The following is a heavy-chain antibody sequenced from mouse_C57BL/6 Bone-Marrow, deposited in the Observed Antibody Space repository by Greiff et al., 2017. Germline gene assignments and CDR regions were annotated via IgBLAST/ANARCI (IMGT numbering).Heavy chain of an antibody. CDR1: GFSLTSYA. CDR2: IWTGGGT. J-gene: IGHJ2*01. CDR3: ARNYGYNLPYYFDY. V-gene: IGHV2-9-1*01. D-gene: IGHD2-2*01. Sequence: VQLQESGPGLVAPSQSLSITCTVSGFSLTSYAISWVRQPPGKGLAWLGVIWTGGGTNYNSALKSRLNIRKDNSKSQVFLIRNSRQTDDTARYYEARNYGYNLPYYFDYWGQGTTRTVSS.